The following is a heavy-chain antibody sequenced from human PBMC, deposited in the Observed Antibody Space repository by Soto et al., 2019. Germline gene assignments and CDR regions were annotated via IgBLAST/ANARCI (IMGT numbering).Heavy chain of an antibody. D-gene: IGHD3-16*01. V-gene: IGHV4-61*08. CDR2: IYYSGST. CDR1: GGSISSSGYY. J-gene: IGHJ5*02. CDR3: ARVTLHWFDP. Sequence: PSETLSLTCTVSGGSISSSGYYWGWIRQPPGKGLEWIGYIYYSGSTNYNPSLKSRVTISVDTSKNQFSLKLSSVTAADTAVYYCARVTLHWFDPWGQGTLVTVSS.